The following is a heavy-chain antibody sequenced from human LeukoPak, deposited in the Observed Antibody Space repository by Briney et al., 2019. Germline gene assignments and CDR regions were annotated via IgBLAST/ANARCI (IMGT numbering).Heavy chain of an antibody. CDR2: ISTYNGNT. CDR1: GYTFISYG. J-gene: IGHJ6*02. D-gene: IGHD1-26*01. V-gene: IGHV1-18*01. CDR3: AREMAPWELLRIADYYYGVDV. Sequence: GASVKVSCKASGYTFISYGISWVRQAPGQGLEWMGWISTYNGNTNYAQKLQGRVTMTTDTSTSTAYMELRSLRSDDTAVYYCAREMAPWELLRIADYYYGVDVWGQGTTVTVSS.